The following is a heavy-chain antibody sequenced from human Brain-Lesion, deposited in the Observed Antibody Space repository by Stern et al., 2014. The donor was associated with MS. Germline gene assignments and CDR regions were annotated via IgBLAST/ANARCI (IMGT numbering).Heavy chain of an antibody. V-gene: IGHV3-33*01. CDR3: ARRRSLLGPYAMDV. CDR1: GFTFKNYG. CDR2: IWHDGTEE. J-gene: IGHJ6*02. Sequence: QVQLVQSGGGVVQPGRSLRLSCAASGFTFKNYGMHWVRQAPGKGLEWVAFIWHDGTEENYTESLKGRFTIFRDNSKRILYLQMNRLRAEDTAVYYCARRRSLLGPYAMDVWGQGTPVIVSS. D-gene: IGHD3-16*01.